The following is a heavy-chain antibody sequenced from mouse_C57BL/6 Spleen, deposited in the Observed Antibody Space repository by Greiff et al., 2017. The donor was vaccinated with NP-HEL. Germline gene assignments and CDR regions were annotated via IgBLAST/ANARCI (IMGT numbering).Heavy chain of an antibody. V-gene: IGHV3-6*01. CDR2: ISYDGSN. Sequence: DVKLQESGPGLVKPSQSLSLTCSVTGYSITSGYYWNWIRQFPGNKLEWMGYISYDGSNNYNPSLKNRISITRDTSKNQFFLKVNSVTTEDTATYYCARENYGNPAWFAYWGQGTLVTVSA. CDR3: ARENYGNPAWFAY. CDR1: GYSITSGYY. J-gene: IGHJ3*01. D-gene: IGHD2-1*01.